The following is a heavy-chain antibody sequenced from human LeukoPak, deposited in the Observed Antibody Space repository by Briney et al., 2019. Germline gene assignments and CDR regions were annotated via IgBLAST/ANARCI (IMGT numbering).Heavy chain of an antibody. J-gene: IGHJ4*02. CDR3: ARDPNMVVSYLFDY. D-gene: IGHD4/OR15-4a*01. CDR2: MKQDGSET. CDR1: GFTFSNYW. V-gene: IGHV3-7*01. Sequence: GGSLRLSCAASGFTFSNYWMSWVRQAPGKGLEWVANMKQDGSETYYVDSVKGRFTISRDNAKNSLYLQMNSLRAEDTAVYYCARDPNMVVSYLFDYWGQGTLVTVSS.